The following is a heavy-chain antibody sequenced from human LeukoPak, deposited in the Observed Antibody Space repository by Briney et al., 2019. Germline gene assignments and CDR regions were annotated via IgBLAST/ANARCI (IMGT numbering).Heavy chain of an antibody. D-gene: IGHD6-6*01. Sequence: SETLFLTCTVSGGSISSYYWSWIRQPPGKGLEWIGYIYYSGNTNYNPSLKSRVTISVDTSKNQFSLKLSSVTAADTAVYYCAREGSSSDTHFDYWGQGTLVTVSS. V-gene: IGHV4-59*01. CDR2: IYYSGNT. J-gene: IGHJ4*02. CDR1: GGSISSYY. CDR3: AREGSSSDTHFDY.